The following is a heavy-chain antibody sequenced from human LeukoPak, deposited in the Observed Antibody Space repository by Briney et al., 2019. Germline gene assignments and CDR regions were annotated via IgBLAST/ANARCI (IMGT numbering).Heavy chain of an antibody. J-gene: IGHJ3*02. V-gene: IGHV3-21*01. Sequence: PGGSLRLSCAASGFTFTNYHMDWVRQPPGKGLEWVSFLSSSSDYISYADSVKGRFTISRDNAKNSLFLQMNSLRAEDTAIYYCVKRRYSDTDLRAFDIWGQGTMVTVSS. CDR1: GFTFTNYH. CDR3: VKRRYSDTDLRAFDI. CDR2: LSSSSDYI. D-gene: IGHD5-12*01.